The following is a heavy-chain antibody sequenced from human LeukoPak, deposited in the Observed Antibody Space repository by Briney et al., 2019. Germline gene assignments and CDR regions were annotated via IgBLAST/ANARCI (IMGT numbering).Heavy chain of an antibody. V-gene: IGHV3-48*02. D-gene: IGHD1-26*01. CDR3: ARETAYSFDY. CDR1: GFTFSSYE. CDR2: ISSSSSTV. Sequence: QAGGSLRLSCAASGFTFSSYEMIWVRQAPGKGLEWISYISSSSSTVYYADSVKGRFTISRDNAKNPLYLQMNSLRDEDTAVYYCARETAYSFDYWGQGTLVTVSS. J-gene: IGHJ4*02.